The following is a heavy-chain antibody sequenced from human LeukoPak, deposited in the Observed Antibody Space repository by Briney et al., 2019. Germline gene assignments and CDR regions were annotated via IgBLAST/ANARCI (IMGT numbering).Heavy chain of an antibody. J-gene: IGHJ5*02. CDR2: ISAYNGDT. Sequence: ASVKVSCKASGYTFTSYGISWVRQAPGQGLEWMGWISAYNGDTNYAQKLQGRVTMTTDTSTSTAYMELRSLRSDDTAAYYCARKMVGATTFWFDPWGQGTLVTVSS. V-gene: IGHV1-18*01. D-gene: IGHD1-26*01. CDR3: ARKMVGATTFWFDP. CDR1: GYTFTSYG.